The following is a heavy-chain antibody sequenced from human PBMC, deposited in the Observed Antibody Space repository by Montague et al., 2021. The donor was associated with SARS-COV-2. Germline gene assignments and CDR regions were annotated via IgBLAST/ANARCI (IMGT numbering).Heavy chain of an antibody. CDR2: ISWSSNSI. V-gene: IGHV3-9*01. Sequence: SLRLSCAASGFTFDDYAMHWVQQAPGKALEWVSGISWSSNSIGXXXSXXXRFXISRDNAKNSLYLQMNSLRAEDTGLYYCAKGQKIKWLVLHSAPDWFDPWGQGTLVTVSS. J-gene: IGHJ5*02. CDR3: AKGQKIKWLVLHSAPDWFDP. D-gene: IGHD6-19*01. CDR1: GFTFDDYA.